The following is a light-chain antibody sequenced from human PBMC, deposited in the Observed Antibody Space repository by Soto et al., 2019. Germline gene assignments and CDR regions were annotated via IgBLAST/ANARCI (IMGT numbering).Light chain of an antibody. V-gene: IGLV1-40*01. J-gene: IGLJ1*01. CDR3: QSYDRSLRTYV. CDR1: SSNIGAGYD. CDR2: GNS. Sequence: QSVLTQPPSVSGAPGQRVTISCSGSSSNIGAGYDVNWYRQLPGTAPKLLIYGNSDRPSGVPDRFSGSKSGTSASLAITGLQAEDEDAYFCQSYDRSLRTYVFGTATKLTVL.